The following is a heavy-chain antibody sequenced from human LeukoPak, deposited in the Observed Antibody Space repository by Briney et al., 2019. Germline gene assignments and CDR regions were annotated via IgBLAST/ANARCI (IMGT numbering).Heavy chain of an antibody. V-gene: IGHV3-23*01. J-gene: IGHJ4*02. Sequence: GGSLRLSCAASGFTFSSYAMSWVRQAPGKGLEWVSAISGSGGSTYYADSVKGRFTISRDNSKNTLYLQMNSLRAEDTAVYYCAKDPDYDSSGYSYFDYWGQGTLVTVSS. CDR1: GFTFSSYA. D-gene: IGHD3-22*01. CDR3: AKDPDYDSSGYSYFDY. CDR2: ISGSGGST.